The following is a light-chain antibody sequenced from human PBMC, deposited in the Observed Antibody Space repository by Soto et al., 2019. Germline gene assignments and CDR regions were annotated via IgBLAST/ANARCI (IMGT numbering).Light chain of an antibody. V-gene: IGKV1-9*01. CDR2: AAS. CDR1: QGISSY. Sequence: IQLTQSPSSLSASVGDRVTITCRASQGISSYLAWYQQKPGKAPKLLIYAASTRATGIPVRFRGSGSGTEFTLTISSLQSEDSAVYYCHQYNNWLALTFGGGTKVDIK. CDR3: HQYNNWLALT. J-gene: IGKJ4*01.